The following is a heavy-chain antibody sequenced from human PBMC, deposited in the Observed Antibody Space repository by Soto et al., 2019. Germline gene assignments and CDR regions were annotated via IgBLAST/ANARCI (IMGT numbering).Heavy chain of an antibody. CDR2: ISSTTNYV. CDR3: ARESEDLTSNFDY. Sequence: GGSLRLSCAASGFTFTRYSMNWVRQAPGKGLEWVSSISSTTNYVYYGDSMKGRFTISRDNAKNSLYLEMNSLRAEDTAVYYCARESEDLTSNFDYWGQGTLVTVSS. CDR1: GFTFTRYS. J-gene: IGHJ4*02. V-gene: IGHV3-21*06.